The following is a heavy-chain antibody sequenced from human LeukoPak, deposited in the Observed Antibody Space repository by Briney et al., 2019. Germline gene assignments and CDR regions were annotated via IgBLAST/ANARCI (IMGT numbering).Heavy chain of an antibody. CDR2: ISSNGGST. V-gene: IGHV3-64*01. D-gene: IGHD3-22*01. CDR1: GFTFSSYA. J-gene: IGHJ4*02. CDR3: AREDGSGYASDY. Sequence: GGSLRLXCAASGFTFSSYAMHWVRQAPGKGLEYVSAISSNGGSTYYANSVKGRFTISRDNSKNTLYLQMGSLRAEDMAVYYCAREDGSGYASDYWGQGTLVTVSS.